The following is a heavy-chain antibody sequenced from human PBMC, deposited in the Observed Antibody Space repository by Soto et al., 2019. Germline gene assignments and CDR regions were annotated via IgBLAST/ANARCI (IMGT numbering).Heavy chain of an antibody. CDR1: GFTFSSYD. CDR2: IGNAGNT. CDR3: ARGLNDVRRGSFPGYYYGMDV. D-gene: IGHD2-8*02. J-gene: IGHJ6*02. Sequence: GGSLRLSCAASGFTFSSYDMHWVRQDTGKGLEWVSVIGNAGNTYYTGTVMDLSIICRENDKNSLYLPMNSLRAGETSVYYCARGLNDVRRGSFPGYYYGMDVWCQGTMVTVSS. V-gene: IGHV3-13*01.